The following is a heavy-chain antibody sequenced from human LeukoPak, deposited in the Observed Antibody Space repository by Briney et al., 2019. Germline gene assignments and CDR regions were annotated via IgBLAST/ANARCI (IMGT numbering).Heavy chain of an antibody. D-gene: IGHD2-15*01. CDR2: IYYSGST. Sequence: SETLSLTCTVSGGSISSSTYYWAWIRQPPGTGLEWIGSIYYSGSTFYSPSLKSRVTISVDTSKNQFSLRLSSVTAADTAVYYCARLGCSGRSCFSAWNDYWGQGTLVTVSS. V-gene: IGHV4-39*01. J-gene: IGHJ4*02. CDR3: ARLGCSGRSCFSAWNDY. CDR1: GGSISSSTYY.